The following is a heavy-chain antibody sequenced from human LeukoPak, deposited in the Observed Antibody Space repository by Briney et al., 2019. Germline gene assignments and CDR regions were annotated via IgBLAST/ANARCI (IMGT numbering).Heavy chain of an antibody. CDR3: ARGPRFLEMPTIVSKFDS. J-gene: IGHJ4*02. Sequence: PGGSLRLSCTASGFTFSTYSMNWVRQAPGKGLEWVSSISRSSSHIYYAASVKGRFTISRDNAKNSLYLQVNRLRAEDTAVYCWARGPRFLEMPTIVSKFDSWGQGTLVTVSS. CDR1: GFTFSTYS. V-gene: IGHV3-21*01. D-gene: IGHD5-24*01. CDR2: ISRSSSHI.